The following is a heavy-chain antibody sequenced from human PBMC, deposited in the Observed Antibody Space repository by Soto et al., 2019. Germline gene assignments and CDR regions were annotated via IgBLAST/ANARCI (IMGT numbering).Heavy chain of an antibody. CDR1: GGSISSRNW. CDR3: ARVFFDYGDYPIENWFDP. V-gene: IGHV4-4*02. D-gene: IGHD4-17*01. J-gene: IGHJ5*02. Sequence: QVQLQESGPGLVKPSGTLSLTCAASGGSISSRNWWSGVRQPPGKGLEWIGEIYHSGSTNYNPSLKSRVTISVGKSKQQFSLKLSSVTAADTAVYYCARVFFDYGDYPIENWFDPWGQGTLVTVSS. CDR2: IYHSGST.